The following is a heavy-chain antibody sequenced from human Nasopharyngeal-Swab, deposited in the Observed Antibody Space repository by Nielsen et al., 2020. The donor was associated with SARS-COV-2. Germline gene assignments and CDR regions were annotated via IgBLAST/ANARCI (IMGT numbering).Heavy chain of an antibody. V-gene: IGHV4-39*01. CDR1: GGYISSSSYY. CDR2: IYYSGST. D-gene: IGHD5-24*01. CDR3: ARHADGSPWDY. Sequence: ESLKISCTVSGGYISSSSYYWGWIRPPPGKGLAWIGSIYYSGSTYYNPSLKSRVTISVDTSKNQFSLKLSSVTAADTAVYYCARHADGSPWDYWGQGTLVTVSS. J-gene: IGHJ4*02.